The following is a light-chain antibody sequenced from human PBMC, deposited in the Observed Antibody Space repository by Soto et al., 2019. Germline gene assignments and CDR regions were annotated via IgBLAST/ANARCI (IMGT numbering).Light chain of an antibody. Sequence: EIVLTHSPATLSLSPGKRATLSCRASQSVTTYVAWYQQKPGRSPRLLIYDASNRATGIPARFSGSGSGTDFTLTISSPEPEDFAVYYCQPRGSWPPWTCGQGTKVEIK. CDR1: QSVTTY. V-gene: IGKV3-11*01. CDR2: DAS. J-gene: IGKJ1*01. CDR3: QPRGSWPPWT.